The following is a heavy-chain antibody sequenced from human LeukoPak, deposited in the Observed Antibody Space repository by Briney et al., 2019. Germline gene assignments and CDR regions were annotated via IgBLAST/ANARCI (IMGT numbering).Heavy chain of an antibody. CDR1: GFTFSSYA. CDR2: ISGSGNRT. V-gene: IGHV3-23*01. Sequence: GKSLRLPCAASGFTFSSYAMSWVRQAPGKGLEWVSSISGSGNRTYYADSVKGRFTISRDNSKNTLFLQMNSLRAEDTAVYYCAKNLYCGGGSCYPSALGMDVWGQGTTVTVSS. J-gene: IGHJ6*02. D-gene: IGHD2-15*01. CDR3: AKNLYCGGGSCYPSALGMDV.